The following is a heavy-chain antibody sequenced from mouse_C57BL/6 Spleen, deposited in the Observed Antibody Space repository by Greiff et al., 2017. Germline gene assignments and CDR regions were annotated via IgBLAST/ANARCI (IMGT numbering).Heavy chain of an antibody. Sequence: QVQLKESGAELVKPGASVKISCKASGYAFSSYWMNWVKQRPGQGLEWIGQIYPGDGDTNYNGKFKGKATLTADKSSSTAYMQHSSLTSEDSAVYFCARREIDYVSSSYYYAMDYWGQGTSVTVSS. CDR2: IYPGDGDT. CDR3: ARREIDYVSSSYYYAMDY. CDR1: GYAFSSYW. J-gene: IGHJ4*01. V-gene: IGHV1-80*01. D-gene: IGHD1-1*01.